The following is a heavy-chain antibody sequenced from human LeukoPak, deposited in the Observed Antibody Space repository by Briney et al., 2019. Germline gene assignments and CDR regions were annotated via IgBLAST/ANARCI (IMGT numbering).Heavy chain of an antibody. CDR2: FDPEDGET. Sequence: ASVKVSCKVSGYTLTELSMHWVRQAPGKGLEWMGGFDPEDGETIYAQKFQGRVTMTRDTSTSTVYMELSSLRSDDTAVYYCAREGYCSGGNCPVAYWGQGTLVTASS. D-gene: IGHD2-15*01. V-gene: IGHV1-24*01. CDR3: AREGYCSGGNCPVAY. CDR1: GYTLTELS. J-gene: IGHJ4*02.